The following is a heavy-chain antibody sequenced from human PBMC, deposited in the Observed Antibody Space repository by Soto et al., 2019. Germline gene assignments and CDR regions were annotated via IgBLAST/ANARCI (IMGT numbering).Heavy chain of an antibody. J-gene: IGHJ4*02. CDR2: IYYSGRT. Sequence: QVQLQESGPGLVKPSQTLSLTCTVSGGSISSGTYYWTWIRQRPGKGLEWIGFIYYSGRTYYNPSLKSRTTITLNPSENQFSLRLSSVTAADTAGYYCARDSDFCTGGSCYGNFDFWGQGTLVTVSS. D-gene: IGHD2-15*01. CDR1: GGSISSGTYY. V-gene: IGHV4-31*03. CDR3: ARDSDFCTGGSCYGNFDF.